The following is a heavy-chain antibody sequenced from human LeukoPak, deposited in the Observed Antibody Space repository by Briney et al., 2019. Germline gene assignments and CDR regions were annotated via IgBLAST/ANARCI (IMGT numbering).Heavy chain of an antibody. J-gene: IGHJ4*02. CDR3: VKDLGRYRNNCFNY. V-gene: IGHV3-53*01. Sequence: PGGSLRLSCAASGFIVSSYYMTWVRQAPGKGLEWVSLMYSGGGTYYADSVKGRFTISRDDSKNTLYLQMNSLRAEDTAVYYCVKDLGRYRNNCFNYWGQGALVTVSS. CDR2: MYSGGGT. CDR1: GFIVSSYY. D-gene: IGHD1-26*01.